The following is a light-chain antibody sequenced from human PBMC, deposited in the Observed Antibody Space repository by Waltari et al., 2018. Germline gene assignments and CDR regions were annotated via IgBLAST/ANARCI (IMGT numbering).Light chain of an antibody. CDR1: NLGRKS. CDR3: QVWDSSSDHVV. J-gene: IGLJ2*01. CDR2: DDS. V-gene: IGLV3-21*03. Sequence: SYVLTQPPSVSVAPGKTARITVGGNNLGRKSVHWYQQKPGQAPVLVVYDDSDRPSGIPERFSGSNSGNTATLTVSRVEAGDEADYYCQVWDSSSDHVVFGGGTKLTVL.